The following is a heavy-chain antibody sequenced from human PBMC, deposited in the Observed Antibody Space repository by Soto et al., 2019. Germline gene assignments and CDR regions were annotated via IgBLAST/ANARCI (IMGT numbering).Heavy chain of an antibody. V-gene: IGHV3-74*01. CDR3: VIVYCSGCSCYHLYY. Sequence: EVQLVESGGGLVQPGGSLRLSCAASGFTFSSYWMHWVRQAPGKGLVWVSRINSDGSSTSYADSVKGRFTISRDNAKNTLYLQMNSLSAADTAVYYCVIVYCSGCSCYHLYYWGQGTLVTVSS. CDR2: INSDGSST. J-gene: IGHJ4*02. D-gene: IGHD2-15*01. CDR1: GFTFSSYW.